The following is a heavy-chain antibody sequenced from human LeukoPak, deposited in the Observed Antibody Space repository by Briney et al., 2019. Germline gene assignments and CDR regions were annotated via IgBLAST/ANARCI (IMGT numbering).Heavy chain of an antibody. J-gene: IGHJ3*02. CDR1: GYSFTSYW. Sequence: GESLKISCKGSGYSFTSYWIGWVRQMPGKGLEWIGIIYPGDSDTRYSPCFQGQVTISADKSISTAYLQWSSPKAADTAMYYCARRVVVVAATPEDAFDIWGQGTMVTVS. CDR3: ARRVVVVAATPEDAFDI. CDR2: IYPGDSDT. D-gene: IGHD2-15*01. V-gene: IGHV5-51*01.